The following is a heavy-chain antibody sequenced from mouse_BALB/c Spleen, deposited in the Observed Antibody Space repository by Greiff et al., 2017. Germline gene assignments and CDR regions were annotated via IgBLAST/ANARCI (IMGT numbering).Heavy chain of an antibody. J-gene: IGHJ4*01. CDR1: GYSITSDYA. CDR2: ISYSGST. D-gene: IGHD1-2*01. V-gene: IGHV3-2*02. CDR3: VRFITYAMDY. Sequence: ESGPGLVKPSQSLSLTCTVTGYSITSDYAWNWIRQFPGNKLEWMGYISYSGSTSYNPSLKSRISITRDTSKNQFFLQLNSVTTEDTATYYCVRFITYAMDYWGQGTSVTVSS.